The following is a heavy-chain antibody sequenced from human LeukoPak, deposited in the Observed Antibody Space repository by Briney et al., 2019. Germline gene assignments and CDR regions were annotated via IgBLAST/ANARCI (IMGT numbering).Heavy chain of an antibody. Sequence: GGSLRLSGAASGFTFSSYGMHWVRQAPGKGLEWVAVISYDGSNKYYADSVKGRFTISRDNSKNKLYLQMNSLRAEDTAVYYCARDHYYDSSGYSWWFDPWGQGTLVTVSS. D-gene: IGHD3-22*01. CDR3: ARDHYYDSSGYSWWFDP. V-gene: IGHV3-30-3*01. CDR1: GFTFSSYG. CDR2: ISYDGSNK. J-gene: IGHJ5*02.